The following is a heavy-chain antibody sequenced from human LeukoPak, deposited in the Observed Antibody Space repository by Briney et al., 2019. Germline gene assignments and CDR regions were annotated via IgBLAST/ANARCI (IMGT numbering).Heavy chain of an antibody. D-gene: IGHD3-10*01. CDR3: ARGPRGEHYFNY. J-gene: IGHJ4*02. Sequence: KPSETLSLTCAVSGGSISSGSYYWSWIRQPARKGLEWIGRIYTSGTTNYNPSLKSRVTMSVDTSKNQFSLKLSSVTAADTAVYFCARGPRGEHYFNYWGQGTLVTVSS. CDR1: GGSISSGSYY. V-gene: IGHV4-61*02. CDR2: IYTSGTT.